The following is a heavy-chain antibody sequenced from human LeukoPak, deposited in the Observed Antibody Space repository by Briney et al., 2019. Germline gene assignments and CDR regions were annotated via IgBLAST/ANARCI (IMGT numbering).Heavy chain of an antibody. CDR2: ISTSGRST. Sequence: PGGSLRLPCAASGFAFNVYAMSWVRQAPGKGLEWVSTISTSGRSTYYAASVKGRFTTSRDNSKNTLFLQMNSLRAEDTAVYYCAKGLNAYGSGSYSHLDAFDIWGQGTMVTVSS. J-gene: IGHJ3*02. CDR3: AKGLNAYGSGSYSHLDAFDI. V-gene: IGHV3-23*01. CDR1: GFAFNVYA. D-gene: IGHD3-10*01.